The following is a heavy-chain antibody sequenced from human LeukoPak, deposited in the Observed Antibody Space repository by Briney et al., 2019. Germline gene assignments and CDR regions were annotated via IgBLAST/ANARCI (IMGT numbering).Heavy chain of an antibody. V-gene: IGHV4-59*08. CDR1: GGSVSSYC. J-gene: IGHJ4*02. CDR3: ASLRGYSGYDPFDY. Sequence: PSETLSLTCTVSGGSVSSYCWTWIRQPPGKGLEWLGYIYYSGSTNYNPSLKSRVTISVDTSKNQFSLKLSSVTAADTAVYYCASLRGYSGYDPFDYWGQRALVTVSS. CDR2: IYYSGST. D-gene: IGHD5-12*01.